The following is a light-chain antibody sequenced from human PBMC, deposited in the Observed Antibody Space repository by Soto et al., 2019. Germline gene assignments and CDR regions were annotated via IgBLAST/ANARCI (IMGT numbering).Light chain of an antibody. CDR2: GAS. V-gene: IGKV3-15*01. CDR1: QSVSNN. CDR3: QQYNDWPPWT. Sequence: EFVLTQPPGTLSLSPGERATLSCRASQSVSNNLAWYQQRPGQAPRLLIYGASTRATGIPARFSGSGSGTEFTLTISSLQSEDFAVYYCQQYNDWPPWTFGQGTKVDIK. J-gene: IGKJ1*01.